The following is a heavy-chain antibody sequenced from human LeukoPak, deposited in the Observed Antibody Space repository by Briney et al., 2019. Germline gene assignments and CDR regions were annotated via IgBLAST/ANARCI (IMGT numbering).Heavy chain of an antibody. V-gene: IGHV1-18*01. J-gene: IGHJ3*02. CDR3: ARGGDIVVVPGAKIYAFDS. CDR1: GYTFTSYG. D-gene: IGHD2-2*01. CDR2: ISTYNGNT. Sequence: ASVKVSCKASGYTFTSYGISWVRQAPGQGPEWMGRISTYNGNTNYAQKFQDRVTMTTDTSTSTAYMDLRSLRSDDTAVYYCARGGDIVVVPGAKIYAFDSWAKGQWSPSLQ.